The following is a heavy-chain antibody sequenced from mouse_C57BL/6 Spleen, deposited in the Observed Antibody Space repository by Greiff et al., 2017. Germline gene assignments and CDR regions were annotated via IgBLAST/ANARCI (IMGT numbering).Heavy chain of an antibody. Sequence: VQLQQSGAELVKPGASVKISCKASGYAFSSYWMNWVKQRPGKGLEWIGQIYPGDGDTNYNGKFKGKATLTADKSSSTAYMQLSSLTSEDSAVYFCARSEPHYYAMDYWGQGTSVTVSS. CDR2: IYPGDGDT. CDR1: GYAFSSYW. V-gene: IGHV1-80*01. J-gene: IGHJ4*01. CDR3: ARSEPHYYAMDY.